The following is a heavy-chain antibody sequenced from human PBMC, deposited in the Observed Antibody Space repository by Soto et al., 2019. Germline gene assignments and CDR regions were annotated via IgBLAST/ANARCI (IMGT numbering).Heavy chain of an antibody. D-gene: IGHD3-3*01. J-gene: IGHJ6*03. CDR2: ISGSGGST. Sequence: GGSLRLSCAASGCTFSSYAMSWVRQAPGKGLEWVSAISGSGGSTYYADSVKGRFTISRDNSKNTLYLQMNSLRAEDTAVYYCAKNFWSGYGYYYYYMDVWGKGTTVTVSS. V-gene: IGHV3-23*01. CDR1: GCTFSSYA. CDR3: AKNFWSGYGYYYYYMDV.